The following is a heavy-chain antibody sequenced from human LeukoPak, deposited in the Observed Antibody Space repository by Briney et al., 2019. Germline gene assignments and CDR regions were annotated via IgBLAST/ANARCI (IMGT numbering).Heavy chain of an antibody. J-gene: IGHJ4*02. CDR3: ARDLSDYVWGSPMYYFDY. CDR1: GGSISSSSYY. D-gene: IGHD3-16*01. CDR2: IYYSGST. Sequence: PSETLSLTCTVSGGSISSSSYYWGWIRQPPGKGLEWIGSIYYSGSTYYNPSLKSRVTISVDTSKNQFSLKLSSVTAADTAVYYCARDLSDYVWGSPMYYFDYWGQGTLVTVS. V-gene: IGHV4-39*07.